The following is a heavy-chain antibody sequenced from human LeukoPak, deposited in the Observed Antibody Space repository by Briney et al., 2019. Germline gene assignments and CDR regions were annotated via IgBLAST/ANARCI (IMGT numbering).Heavy chain of an antibody. CDR1: GYTFTSYG. V-gene: IGHV1-18*01. J-gene: IGHJ4*02. D-gene: IGHD2-21*02. Sequence: ASVKVSCKASGYTFTSYGISWVRQAPGQGLEWMGWISAYNGDTNYAQKLQGRVTMATDTSTGTAYMELRSLRFDDTAVYYCVRDRAVTAIFSDYWGQGTLVTVSS. CDR3: VRDRAVTAIFSDY. CDR2: ISAYNGDT.